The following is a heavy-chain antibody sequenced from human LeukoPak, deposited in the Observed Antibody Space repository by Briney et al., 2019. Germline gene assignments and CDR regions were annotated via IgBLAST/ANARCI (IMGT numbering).Heavy chain of an antibody. V-gene: IGHV1-2*02. CDR2: INPNSGGT. CDR3: ARDYLYCSGGSCYSWDYFDY. D-gene: IGHD2-15*01. Sequence: ASVKVSCKASGHTFTCYYMHWVRQAPGQGLEWMGWINPNSGGTNYAQKFQGRVTMTRDTSISTAYMELSRLRSDDTAVYYCARDYLYCSGGSCYSWDYFDYWGQGTLVTVSS. J-gene: IGHJ4*02. CDR1: GHTFTCYY.